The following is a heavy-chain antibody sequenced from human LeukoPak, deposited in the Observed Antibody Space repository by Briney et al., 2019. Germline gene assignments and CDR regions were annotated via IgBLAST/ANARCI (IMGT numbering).Heavy chain of an antibody. CDR1: GGSISSGGYS. D-gene: IGHD1-26*01. CDR2: IYHSGST. Sequence: SETLSLTCAVSGGSISSGGYSWSWIRQPPGKGLEWIGYIYHSGSTYYNPSLKSRATISVDRSKNQFSLKLSSVTAADTAVYYCARGPRSYMVDYWGQGTLVTVSS. V-gene: IGHV4-30-2*01. CDR3: ARGPRSYMVDY. J-gene: IGHJ4*02.